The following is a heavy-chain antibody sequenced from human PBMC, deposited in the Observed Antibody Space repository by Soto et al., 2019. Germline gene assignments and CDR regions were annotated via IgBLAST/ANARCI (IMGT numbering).Heavy chain of an antibody. CDR1: GFTLSKWW. CDR3: ARVTSSWGLVSYFDY. J-gene: IGHJ4*02. Sequence: PGGSLRLSCAPSGFTLSKWWFHWVRQAPGQGLVWVARIDGDASVIDYADSVKGRFTISRDNSKNILYLQMHSLRAEDTAVYYCARVTSSWGLVSYFDYWGQGTLVTVSS. V-gene: IGHV3-74*01. CDR2: IDGDASVI. D-gene: IGHD6-13*01.